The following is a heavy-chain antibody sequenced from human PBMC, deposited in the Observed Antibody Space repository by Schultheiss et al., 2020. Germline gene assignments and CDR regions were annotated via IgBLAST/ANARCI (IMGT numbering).Heavy chain of an antibody. D-gene: IGHD2-8*02. CDR1: GYTFTSYD. J-gene: IGHJ4*02. Sequence: ASVKVSCKVSGYTFTSYDINWVRQATGQGLEWMGGISPYNGNTHFAQKFEGRVTLTTDTSTTTAYMDLRSLGSDDTAVYYCARDSPLTGPAGYWGQGTLVTVSA. V-gene: IGHV1-18*01. CDR3: ARDSPLTGPAGY. CDR2: ISPYNGNT.